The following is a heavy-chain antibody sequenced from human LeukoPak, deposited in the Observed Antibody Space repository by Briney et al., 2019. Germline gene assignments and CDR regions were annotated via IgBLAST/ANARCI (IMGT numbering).Heavy chain of an antibody. CDR1: GGTFSSYA. J-gene: IGHJ3*02. CDR3: ARDYYGSGSYYLAESFDI. Sequence: ASVKVSCKASGGTFSSYAISWVRQAPGQGLQWMGWINPNNGDTNSAQRFHGRVTMTRDTSTSTAFMELSRLISDDTAVYYCARDYYGSGSYYLAESFDIWGQGSMVTVSS. V-gene: IGHV1-2*02. D-gene: IGHD3-10*01. CDR2: INPNNGDT.